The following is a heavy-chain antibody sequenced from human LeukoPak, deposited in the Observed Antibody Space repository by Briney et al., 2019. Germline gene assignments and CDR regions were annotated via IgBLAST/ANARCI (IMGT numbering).Heavy chain of an antibody. V-gene: IGHV3-23*01. CDR3: AKGLPGYSSNLDV. D-gene: IGHD6-13*01. Sequence: SGGSLRLSCAASGFTFNSYAMSWVRPAPGKGLEWVSTISGSGGSTYFADSVKGRFTISRDNSKNMLYLSMNSLKAEDTAIYYCAKGLPGYSSNLDVWGQGTTVTVSS. CDR2: ISGSGGST. J-gene: IGHJ6*02. CDR1: GFTFNSYA.